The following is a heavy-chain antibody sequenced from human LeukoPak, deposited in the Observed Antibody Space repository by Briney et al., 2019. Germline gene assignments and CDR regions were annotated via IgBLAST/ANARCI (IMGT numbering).Heavy chain of an antibody. CDR1: GYTFTGYY. D-gene: IGHD5-18*01. V-gene: IGHV1-2*02. CDR3: AAPGYKYGYVLDH. Sequence: ASVKVSCKASGYTFTGYYMHWVRQAPGQGPEWMGWISPNNGDTRYSQKFQGRVTMTTDTSISTAYMELSGLTSDDTAVYYCAAPGYKYGYVLDHWGQGTLVTVSS. J-gene: IGHJ4*02. CDR2: ISPNNGDT.